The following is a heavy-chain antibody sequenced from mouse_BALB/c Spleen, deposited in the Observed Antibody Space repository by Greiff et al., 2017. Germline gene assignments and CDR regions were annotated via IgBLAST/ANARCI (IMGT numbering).Heavy chain of an antibody. D-gene: IGHD2-3*01. Sequence: EVQRVESGGGLVQPGGSRKLSCAASGFTFSSYGMSWVRQTPDKRLEWVATISSGGSYTYYPDSVKGRFTISRDNAKNTLYLQMSSLKSEDTAMYYCARQMELHYAMDYWGQGTSVTVSS. CDR3: ARQMELHYAMDY. CDR2: ISSGGSYT. CDR1: GFTFSSYG. J-gene: IGHJ4*01. V-gene: IGHV5-6*01.